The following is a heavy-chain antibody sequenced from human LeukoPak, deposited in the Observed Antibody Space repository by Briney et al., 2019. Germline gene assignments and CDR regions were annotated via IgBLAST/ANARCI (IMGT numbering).Heavy chain of an antibody. J-gene: IGHJ6*02. D-gene: IGHD3-3*01. Sequence: GGSLRLSCAASGFTFSSYWMHWVRQAPGKGLVWVPRINSDGSSTSYADSVKGRFTISRDNAKNTLYLQMNSLRAEDTAVYYCAREHYDFWGGFYYYYYGMDVWGQGTTVTVSS. V-gene: IGHV3-74*01. CDR2: INSDGSST. CDR1: GFTFSSYW. CDR3: AREHYDFWGGFYYYYYGMDV.